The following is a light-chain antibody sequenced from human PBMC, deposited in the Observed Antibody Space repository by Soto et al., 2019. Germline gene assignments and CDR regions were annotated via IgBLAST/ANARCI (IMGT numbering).Light chain of an antibody. J-gene: IGKJ1*01. CDR1: QSISTW. V-gene: IGKV1-5*03. CDR2: KAS. CDR3: QHYGTYSRT. Sequence: DIQMTQSPSTLSASVGDRITITCRASQSISTWLAWYQQKPGKAPKLLIYKASSLPSGVPSRFSGSGSGTEFTLTISRLQPDDFATYYCQHYGTYSRTFGQGTKVEIK.